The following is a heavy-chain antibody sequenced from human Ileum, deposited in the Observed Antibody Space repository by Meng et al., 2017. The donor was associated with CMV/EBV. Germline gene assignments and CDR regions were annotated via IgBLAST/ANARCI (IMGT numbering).Heavy chain of an antibody. J-gene: IGHJ5*02. V-gene: IGHV4-4*07. D-gene: IGHD3-10*01. CDR3: ARAAARGVPVDL. CDR1: GGSLTSYY. CDR2: IHPTGTT. Sequence: QFQRQAAGPRLLRPSETLSLTCTVTGGSLTSYYWTWIRQPAGKGLEWIGRIHPTGTTDDNPSLRSRVSMSLDKSKNQFSLKLTSVTAADTAVYYCARAAARGVPVDLWGQGTLVTVSS.